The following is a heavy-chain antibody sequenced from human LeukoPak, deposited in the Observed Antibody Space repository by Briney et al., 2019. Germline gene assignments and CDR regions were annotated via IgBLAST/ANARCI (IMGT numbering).Heavy chain of an antibody. J-gene: IGHJ2*01. CDR1: GGSISSSSYY. Sequence: SETLSLTCTVSGGSISSSSYYWGWIRQPPGKGLEWIGSIYYSGSTYYNPSLKRRVTISIDTSKNQFSLMLSSVTAADTAVYYCARRVLRTDWYFDLWGRGTLVTVSS. CDR3: ARRVLRTDWYFDL. D-gene: IGHD3/OR15-3a*01. CDR2: IYYSGST. V-gene: IGHV4-39*01.